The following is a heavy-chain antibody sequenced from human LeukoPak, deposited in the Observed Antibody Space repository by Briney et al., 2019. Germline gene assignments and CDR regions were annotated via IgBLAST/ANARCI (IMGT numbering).Heavy chain of an antibody. J-gene: IGHJ4*02. V-gene: IGHV3-74*01. Sequence: GGSLRLSCVASGFTFSNYWMHWVRQAPAKGLMWVSKINSDGSGPDYADSVKGRFTISRDNAKNTLYLQMNSLRAEDTAVYYWARAVYGLGDYWGQGTLVTVSS. CDR3: ARAVYGLGDY. D-gene: IGHD1-14*01. CDR1: GFTFSNYW. CDR2: INSDGSGP.